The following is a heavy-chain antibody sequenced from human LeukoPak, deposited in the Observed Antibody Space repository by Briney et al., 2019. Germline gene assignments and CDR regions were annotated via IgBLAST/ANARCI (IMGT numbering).Heavy chain of an antibody. Sequence: PGRSLRLSCAASGFTFSDYAMHWVRQAPGKELEWVAVVSYDGSNKYYADSVKGRFTISRDNSKNTLYLQMYSLRAEDTALYYCAKLGCTGTICYANYWGQGTLVTVSS. J-gene: IGHJ4*02. CDR1: GFTFSDYA. V-gene: IGHV3-30-3*02. CDR2: VSYDGSNK. CDR3: AKLGCTGTICYANY. D-gene: IGHD2-2*01.